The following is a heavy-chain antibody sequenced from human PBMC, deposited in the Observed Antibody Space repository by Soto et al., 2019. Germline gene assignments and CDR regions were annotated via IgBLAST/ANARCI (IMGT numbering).Heavy chain of an antibody. CDR2: LIPMFDTP. Sequence: QVQLVQSGAEVKKPGSSVKVSCKASGGTFSSDSFSWVRQAPGQGLEWMGGLIPMFDTPSYAQKFQDRVTITADESTSTAYMQLSSLRSGDTDVCYCARCVGLERDFNYWGQGSPGTAAS. V-gene: IGHV1-69*12. CDR3: ARCVGLERDFNY. J-gene: IGHJ4*02. D-gene: IGHD1-1*01. CDR1: GGTFSSDS.